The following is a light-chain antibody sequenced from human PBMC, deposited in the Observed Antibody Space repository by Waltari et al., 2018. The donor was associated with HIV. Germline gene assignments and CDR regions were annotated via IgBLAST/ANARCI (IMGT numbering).Light chain of an antibody. CDR1: SSDVGGYNY. CDR3: SSYTSSSTLV. CDR2: DVS. V-gene: IGLV2-14*01. Sequence: QSALTQDASVSGSPGQSITISCTGTSSDVGGYNYVSWYQHHPGKAPKLMIYDVSNRPSGFSNRFSGSKSGNTAFLTISGLQAEDEADYFCSSYTSSSTLVFGTGTKVTVL. J-gene: IGLJ1*01.